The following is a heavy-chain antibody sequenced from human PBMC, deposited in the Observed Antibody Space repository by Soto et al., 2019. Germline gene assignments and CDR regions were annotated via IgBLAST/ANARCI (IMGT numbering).Heavy chain of an antibody. D-gene: IGHD1-26*01. CDR1: GFTFSSYA. CDR2: ISASGGAT. J-gene: IGHJ4*02. V-gene: IGHV3-23*01. Sequence: GGSLRLSCVASGFTFSSYAMSWVRQAPGKGLEWVAAISASGGATLHADSVKGRFTISRDNPKNTLHLQMNSLRAEDTAVYYCAKDVEGGSLYRGAFDYWGQGTQVTVSS. CDR3: AKDVEGGSLYRGAFDY.